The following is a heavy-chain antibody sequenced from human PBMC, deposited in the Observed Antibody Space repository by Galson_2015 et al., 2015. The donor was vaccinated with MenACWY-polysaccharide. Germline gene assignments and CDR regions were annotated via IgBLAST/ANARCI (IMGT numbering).Heavy chain of an antibody. CDR1: GDRVCGKGVD. V-gene: IGHV6-1*01. CDR3: ARGLAVTGYYFDY. Sequence: CAISGDRVCGKGVDWKWIRQSPSRGLEWLGRTYFRSKWYSDYAESVKSRISINADTSKNQFSLQLNSVTPEDTDMDYCARGLAVTGYYFDYWGQGTLVTVSS. J-gene: IGHJ4*02. CDR2: TYFRSKWYS. D-gene: IGHD6-19*01.